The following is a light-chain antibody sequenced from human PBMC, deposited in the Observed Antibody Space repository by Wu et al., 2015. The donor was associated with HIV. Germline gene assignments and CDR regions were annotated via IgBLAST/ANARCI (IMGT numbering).Light chain of an antibody. J-gene: IGKJ5*01. CDR2: AAS. V-gene: IGKV1-39*01. CDR3: QQTYSTPPT. Sequence: DIQMTQSPSSLSAPVGDRVTITCRASQTITYYLNWYQQKPGKAPKLLIYAASNLQSWVPSRFSGSRSGTDFTLTISNLQPEDSATYFCQQTYSTPPTFGQGTRLEIK. CDR1: QTITYY.